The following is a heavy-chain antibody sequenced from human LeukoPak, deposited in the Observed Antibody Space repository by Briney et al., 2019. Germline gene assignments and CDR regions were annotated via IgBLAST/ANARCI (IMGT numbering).Heavy chain of an antibody. D-gene: IGHD6-13*01. Sequence: TSETLSLTCAVYGASFSGYYWSWIRQPPGKGLEWLGEINHSGSTNYNPSLKSRVTISVDTSKNQFSLKLSSVTAADTAVYYCARVIAAAGISWFDPWGQGTLVTVSS. V-gene: IGHV4-34*01. CDR2: INHSGST. CDR1: GASFSGYY. CDR3: ARVIAAAGISWFDP. J-gene: IGHJ5*02.